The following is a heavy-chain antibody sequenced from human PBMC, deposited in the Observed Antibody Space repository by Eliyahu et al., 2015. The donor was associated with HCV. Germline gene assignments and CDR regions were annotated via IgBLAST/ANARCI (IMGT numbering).Heavy chain of an antibody. V-gene: IGHV4-34*01. Sequence: QVQLQQWGAGLLKPSETLSLTCAVYGGSFXXXYWXWXRQPPGKGLEWIGEINHSGSTNYNPSLKSRVTISVDTPKNQFSLKLSSVTAADTAVYYCARGGPDVVVLRVFRAWFDPWGQGTLVTVSS. CDR1: GGSFXXXY. CDR2: INHSGST. D-gene: IGHD2-21*01. CDR3: ARGGPDVVVLRVFRAWFDP. J-gene: IGHJ5*02.